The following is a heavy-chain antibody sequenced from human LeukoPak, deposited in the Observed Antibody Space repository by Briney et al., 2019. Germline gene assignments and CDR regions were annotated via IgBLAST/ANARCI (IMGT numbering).Heavy chain of an antibody. V-gene: IGHV3-66*01. Sequence: GGSLRLSCAASGFTVSSNYMSWVRQAPGKGLEWVSVIYSGGSTYYADSVKGRFTISRDNSKNTLYLQMNSLRAEDTAVYYCARDDSFQITMVRGVYDYWGQGTLVTVSS. D-gene: IGHD3-10*01. J-gene: IGHJ4*02. CDR3: ARDDSFQITMVRGVYDY. CDR1: GFTVSSNY. CDR2: IYSGGST.